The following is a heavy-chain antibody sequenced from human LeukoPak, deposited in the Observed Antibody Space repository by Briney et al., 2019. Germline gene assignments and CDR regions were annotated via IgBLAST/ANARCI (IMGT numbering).Heavy chain of an antibody. J-gene: IGHJ4*02. V-gene: IGHV3-9*01. CDR3: TKDISQVALPSYFDS. CDR2: ISWNSGSI. Sequence: GRSLGLSCAASGFTFDDYAMHWVRQAPGKGLEWVSGISWNSGSIGYADSVKGRFTISRDNAKNTLYLQMNSLRAEDTALYYCTKDISQVALPSYFDSRGQGTLVTVSS. CDR1: GFTFDDYA.